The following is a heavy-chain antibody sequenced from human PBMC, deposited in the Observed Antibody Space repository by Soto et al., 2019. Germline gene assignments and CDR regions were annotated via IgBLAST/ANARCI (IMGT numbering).Heavy chain of an antibody. CDR2: ISSNSDTI. D-gene: IGHD4-17*01. J-gene: IGHJ4*02. V-gene: IGHV3-9*02. Sequence: DVQLVESGGGLVQPGRSLRLSCVASGFTADDYAMHWVRQAPGKGLEWVSGISSNSDTIDYADSVKGRFTISRDNAKNSLFLQMNSLRPEHTALYYCAKDMRWGGMTTIHYFDSWGQGTLVTVSS. CDR1: GFTADDYA. CDR3: AKDMRWGGMTTIHYFDS.